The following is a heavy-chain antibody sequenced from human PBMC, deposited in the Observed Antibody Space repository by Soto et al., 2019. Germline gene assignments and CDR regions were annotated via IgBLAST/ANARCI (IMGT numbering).Heavy chain of an antibody. CDR3: ARERGVVVPGIWSTARPFNWFDP. V-gene: IGHV1-18*01. Sequence: GASVKVSCKASGYTFTSYGISWVRQAPGQGLEWMGWISAYNGNTNYAQKLQGRVTMTTDTSTSTAYMELRSLRSDDTAVYYCARERGVVVPGIWSTARPFNWFDPWGQGTLVTVSS. D-gene: IGHD2-2*01. CDR2: ISAYNGNT. J-gene: IGHJ5*02. CDR1: GYTFTSYG.